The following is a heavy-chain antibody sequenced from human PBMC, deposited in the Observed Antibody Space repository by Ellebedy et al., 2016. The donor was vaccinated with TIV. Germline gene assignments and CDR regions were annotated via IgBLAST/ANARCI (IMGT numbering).Heavy chain of an antibody. CDR3: ATDRFYAFDY. J-gene: IGHJ4*02. V-gene: IGHV3-48*03. CDR2: IRGNGDTV. D-gene: IGHD5/OR15-5a*01. Sequence: GESLKISCAASGFTFSSYEMNWVRQAPGKGLEWVSNIRGNGDTVYADSLKGRFTVSRDNARNSLYLQLNSLRDEDTAVYFCATDRFYAFDYWGQGILVTVSS. CDR1: GFTFSSYE.